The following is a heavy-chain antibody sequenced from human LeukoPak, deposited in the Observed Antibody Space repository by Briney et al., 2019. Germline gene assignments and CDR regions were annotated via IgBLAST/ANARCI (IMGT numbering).Heavy chain of an antibody. CDR2: IYSGGST. D-gene: IGHD3-9*01. J-gene: IGHJ4*02. CDR1: GFTVSSNY. V-gene: IGHV3-66*01. Sequence: GGSLRLSCAASGFTVSSNYMSWARQAPGKGLEWVSVIYSGGSTYYADSVKGRFTISRDNSKNTLYLQMNSLRAEDTAVHYCARSAPYFYDILTGYYSPPFDYWGQGTLVTVSS. CDR3: ARSAPYFYDILTGYYSPPFDY.